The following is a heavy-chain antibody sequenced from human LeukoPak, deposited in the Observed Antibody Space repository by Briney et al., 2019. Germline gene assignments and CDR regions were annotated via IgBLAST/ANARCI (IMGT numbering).Heavy chain of an antibody. J-gene: IGHJ4*02. CDR2: ISGSGCST. V-gene: IGHV3-23*01. CDR1: GFTFSSYA. D-gene: IGHD3-22*01. CDR3: AKVPHITMIVVVITGYFDY. Sequence: PGGSLRLSCAASGFTFSSYAMSWVRQAPGKGLEWVSAISGSGCSTYYADSVKGRFTISRDNSKNTLYLQMNSLRAEDTAVYYCAKVPHITMIVVVITGYFDYWGQGTLVTVSS.